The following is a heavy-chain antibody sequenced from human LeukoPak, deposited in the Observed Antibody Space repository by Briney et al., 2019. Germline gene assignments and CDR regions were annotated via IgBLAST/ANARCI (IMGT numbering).Heavy chain of an antibody. CDR2: ISNSGNSR. CDR3: ARTFSSGWYYPHAFDI. Sequence: GGSLRLSCAASGFTFGDYGMSWVRQAPGRGLEWLSYISNSGNSRYYADFVKGRFTISRDNAKNSLYLQMNSLRAEDTAIYYCARTFSSGWYYPHAFDIWGQGTMVTVSS. J-gene: IGHJ3*02. V-gene: IGHV3-48*03. D-gene: IGHD6-13*01. CDR1: GFTFGDYG.